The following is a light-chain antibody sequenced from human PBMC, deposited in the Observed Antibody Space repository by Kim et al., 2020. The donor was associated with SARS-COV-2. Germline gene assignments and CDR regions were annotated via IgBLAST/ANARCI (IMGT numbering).Light chain of an antibody. CDR2: GAS. Sequence: DIQLTQSPSSLSVSVGDGVTITCRASQAISNSLSWFQQKPGKAPKDLIYGASTLHSGIPSKFSGSGSGTYFALTITSLQPEDFATYCCQQYHSYPRTFGQGTKVDIK. V-gene: IGKV1-16*02. CDR1: QAISNS. CDR3: QQYHSYPRT. J-gene: IGKJ1*01.